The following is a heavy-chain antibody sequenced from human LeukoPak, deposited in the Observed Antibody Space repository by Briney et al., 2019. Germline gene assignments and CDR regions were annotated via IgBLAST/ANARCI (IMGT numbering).Heavy chain of an antibody. J-gene: IGHJ4*02. V-gene: IGHV4-59*08. CDR1: GGSIISYY. CDR3: ASPYCSSTSCYLFH. D-gene: IGHD2-2*01. CDR2: IYYSGST. Sequence: PSETLSLTCTVSGGSIISYYWSWIRQTPGKGLEWIGYIYYSGSTNYNPSLKSRVNISVDTSKNQFSLKLSSVTAADTALYYCASPYCSSTSCYLFHWGQGTLVTVSS.